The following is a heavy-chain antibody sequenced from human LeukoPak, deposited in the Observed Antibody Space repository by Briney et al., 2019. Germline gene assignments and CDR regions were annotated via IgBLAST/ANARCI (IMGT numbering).Heavy chain of an antibody. CDR1: GGSISSSSYY. CDR2: IYYSGST. J-gene: IGHJ4*02. D-gene: IGHD1-26*01. CDR3: ARSSEKWELLLG. V-gene: IGHV4-39*07. Sequence: SETLSLTCTVSGGSISSSSYYWGWIRQPPGKGLEWIGSIYYSGSTYYNPSLKSRVTISVDTSKNQFSLKLSSVTAADTAVYYCARSSEKWELLLGGGQGTLVTVSS.